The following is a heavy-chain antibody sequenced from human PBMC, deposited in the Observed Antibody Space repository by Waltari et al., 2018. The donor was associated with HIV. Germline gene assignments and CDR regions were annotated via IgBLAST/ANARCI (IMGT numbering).Heavy chain of an antibody. J-gene: IGHJ4*02. V-gene: IGHV4-38-2*01. CDR2: IYHTGST. CDR1: GYSISSGYY. CDR3: ARTYYDFWSGYSPSFDS. Sequence: QVQLQGSGPGLVKPSETLSLTCAVSGYSISSGYYWGWIRQPPGKGLEWIGSIYHTGSTYYNPSLKSRVTMSVDTSKNQFSLKLNSVTAADTALYYCARTYYDFWSGYSPSFDSWGQGTLVTVSS. D-gene: IGHD3-3*01.